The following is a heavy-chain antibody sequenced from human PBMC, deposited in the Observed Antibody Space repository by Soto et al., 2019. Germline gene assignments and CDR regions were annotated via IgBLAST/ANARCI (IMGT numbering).Heavy chain of an antibody. CDR1: GFTFSSYG. Sequence: GGSLRLSCAASGFTFSSYGMHWVSQAPGKGLEWVAVIWYDGSNKYYADSVKGRLTISRDNSKNTLFLQMNSLRAEDTAVYYCARDRGYCYGHYYYYYGMDVWGQGTTVTVSS. V-gene: IGHV3-33*01. CDR3: ARDRGYCYGHYYYYYGMDV. CDR2: IWYDGSNK. D-gene: IGHD5-18*01. J-gene: IGHJ6*02.